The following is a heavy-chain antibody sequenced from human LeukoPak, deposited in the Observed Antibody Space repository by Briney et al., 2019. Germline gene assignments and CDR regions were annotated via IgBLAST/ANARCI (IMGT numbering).Heavy chain of an antibody. D-gene: IGHD1-7*01. Sequence: PSGTLSLTCTVSGYSISSGYYWGWIRQPPGKGLEWIGSIYHSGSTYYNPSLKSRVTISVDTSKNQFSLKLSSVTAADTAVYYCARVANWYSGAFDIWGQGTMVTVSS. V-gene: IGHV4-38-2*02. CDR2: IYHSGST. J-gene: IGHJ3*02. CDR1: GYSISSGYY. CDR3: ARVANWYSGAFDI.